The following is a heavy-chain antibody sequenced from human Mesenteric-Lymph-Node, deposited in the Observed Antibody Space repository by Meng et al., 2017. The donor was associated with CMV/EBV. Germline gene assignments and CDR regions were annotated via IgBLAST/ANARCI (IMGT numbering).Heavy chain of an antibody. CDR2: IYGTGIT. Sequence: QGPLQGAGPGRVKPSGTLSLTCIASGVSVTSGAYHWSWIRQSPGKGLEWIGYIYGTGITIYNPSLKSRVTILLETSKNQFSLKLNSVTTADTAVYYCAKSRSSTPGIVDDWGQGTLVTVSS. J-gene: IGHJ4*02. CDR3: AKSRSSTPGIVDD. CDR1: GVSVTSGAYH. V-gene: IGHV4-61*08. D-gene: IGHD2/OR15-2a*01.